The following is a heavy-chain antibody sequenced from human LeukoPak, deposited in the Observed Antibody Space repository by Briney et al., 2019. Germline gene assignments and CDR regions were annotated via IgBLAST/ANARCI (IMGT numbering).Heavy chain of an antibody. Sequence: SETLSLTCAVYGGSFNDYYWSWIRQPPGKGLEWIGEINHSGSTNYNPSLKSRVTISVDTSKNQFSLKLSSVTAADTAVYYCARGRNQDWFDPWGQGTLVTVSS. J-gene: IGHJ5*02. CDR2: INHSGST. CDR1: GGSFNDYY. V-gene: IGHV4-34*01. CDR3: ARGRNQDWFDP.